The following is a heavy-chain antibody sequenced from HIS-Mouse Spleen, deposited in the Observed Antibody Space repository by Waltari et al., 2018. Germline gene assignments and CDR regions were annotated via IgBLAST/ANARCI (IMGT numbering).Heavy chain of an antibody. V-gene: IGHV3-66*01. CDR1: GFTVSSNY. CDR2: IYSGGST. J-gene: IGHJ4*02. D-gene: IGHD6-13*01. Sequence: EVQLVESGGGLVQPGGSLRLSCAASGFTVSSNYMSWVRQAPGKGLEWVSVIYSGGSTYSAESVKGRFTISRDNSKNTLYLQMNSLRAEDTAVYYCARDLASSLDYWGQGTLVTVSS. CDR3: ARDLASSLDY.